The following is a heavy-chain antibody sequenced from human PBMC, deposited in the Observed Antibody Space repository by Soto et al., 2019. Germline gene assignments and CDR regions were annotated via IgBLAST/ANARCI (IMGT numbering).Heavy chain of an antibody. V-gene: IGHV3-23*01. CDR1: GFTFSTYA. CDR2: ISDSDGST. J-gene: IGHJ4*02. CDR3: AKEVEGGWYYFDY. D-gene: IGHD2-15*01. Sequence: EVQLLESGGGLVQPGGSLTLSCAASGFTFSTYAMTWVRQAPGKGLEWVSTISDSDGSTYYADSVKGRFTISRDNSKNTVYLQMNSLIAEDTAVYYCAKEVEGGWYYFDYWGQGTLVTVSS.